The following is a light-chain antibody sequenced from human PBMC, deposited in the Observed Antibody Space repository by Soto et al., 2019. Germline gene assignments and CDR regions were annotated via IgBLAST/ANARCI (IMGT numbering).Light chain of an antibody. CDR1: SSNIGAGYD. Sequence: QSVLTQPPSVSGAPGQRVTISCTGSSSNIGAGYDVHWYQQLPGRAPKLLIYGNTNRPSGVPDRFSGSKSGTSASLAITGLQAEDEADYYCLSFVSSRSVVFGGGTKLTVL. V-gene: IGLV1-40*01. J-gene: IGLJ2*01. CDR2: GNT. CDR3: LSFVSSRSVV.